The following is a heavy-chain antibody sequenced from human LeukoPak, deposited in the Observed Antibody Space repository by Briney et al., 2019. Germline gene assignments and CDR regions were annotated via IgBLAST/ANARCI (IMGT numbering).Heavy chain of an antibody. CDR2: IKQAGSEK. J-gene: IGHJ6*03. D-gene: IGHD6-6*01. V-gene: IGHV3-7*01. Sequence: GGSLRLSCAVSGITLSNYGMSWVRQAPGKGLEWVAKIKQAGSEKYYVDSVRGRFAVSRDNAKDSLYLQMNSLRAEDTAVYHCARVIAARPARRTYYYMDVWGKGTTVTVSS. CDR1: GITLSNYG. CDR3: ARVIAARPARRTYYYMDV.